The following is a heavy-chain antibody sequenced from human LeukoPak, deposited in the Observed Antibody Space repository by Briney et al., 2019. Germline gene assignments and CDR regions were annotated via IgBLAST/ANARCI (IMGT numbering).Heavy chain of an antibody. CDR2: IYPGDSDT. CDR3: ARHLGSGSRAFDP. D-gene: IGHD1-26*01. V-gene: IGHV5-51*01. CDR1: GYSFTSYW. Sequence: GESLKISCKASGYSFTSYWIGWVRQMPGKGLEWMGIIYPGDSDTRYSPSFQGQVAISADKSISTAYLQWSSLKASDTAMYYCARHLGSGSRAFDPWGQGTLVTVSS. J-gene: IGHJ5*02.